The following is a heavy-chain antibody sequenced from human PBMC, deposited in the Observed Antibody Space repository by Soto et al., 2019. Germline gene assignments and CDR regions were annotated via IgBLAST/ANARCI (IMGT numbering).Heavy chain of an antibody. D-gene: IGHD1-26*01. Sequence: SQTLSLTCAISVDSVSSKSAAWNWIRQSPSRGLEWLGRTYYRSKWSTDYAISVKSRITINPDTSKNQFSLQLKSVTPEDTAVYYCTRALSGSYDHWGQGTLVTVSS. J-gene: IGHJ5*02. V-gene: IGHV6-1*01. CDR3: TRALSGSYDH. CDR1: VDSVSSKSAA. CDR2: TYYRSKWST.